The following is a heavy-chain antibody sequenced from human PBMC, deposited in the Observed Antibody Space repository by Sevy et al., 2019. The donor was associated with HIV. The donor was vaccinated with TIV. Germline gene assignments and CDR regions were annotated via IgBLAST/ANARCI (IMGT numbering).Heavy chain of an antibody. Sequence: GGSLRLSCAASGFTFSSYAMHWVRQAPGKRLEWVAVISYDGSNKYYADSVKGRFTISRDNSKNTLYLQMNSLRAKDTAVYYCARDIAAAGTAYYYYYGMDVWGQGITVTVSS. J-gene: IGHJ6*02. D-gene: IGHD6-13*01. CDR1: GFTFSSYA. CDR3: ARDIAAAGTAYYYYYGMDV. V-gene: IGHV3-30-3*01. CDR2: ISYDGSNK.